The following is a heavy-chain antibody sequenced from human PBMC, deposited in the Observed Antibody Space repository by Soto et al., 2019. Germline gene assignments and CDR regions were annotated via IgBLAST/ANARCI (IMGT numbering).Heavy chain of an antibody. J-gene: IGHJ4*02. D-gene: IGHD5-12*01. CDR3: ACDYVDIVDTIMDF. CDR2: ILPILGTA. V-gene: IGHV1-69*06. Sequence: QVQLVQSGAEVKKPWSSVKVSCKASGGTFSSYAISWVRQAPGQRLEWMGGILPILGTANYAQKSQGRVTITADKSTSTGYMELSSMRSEDTDVYYCACDYVDIVDTIMDFWGQGTLVTVSS. CDR1: GGTFSSYA.